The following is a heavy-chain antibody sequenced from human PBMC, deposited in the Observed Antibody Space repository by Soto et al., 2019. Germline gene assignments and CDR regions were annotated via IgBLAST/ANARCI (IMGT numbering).Heavy chain of an antibody. Sequence: SETLSLTCTVSGGSISSGDYYWSWIRQSPGKGLEWIGYIYYSGSTYYNPSLKSRVTISVDTSKNQFPLKLSSVTAADTAVYYCARGFQQLVGSHYFDYWGQGTLVTVSS. D-gene: IGHD6-13*01. CDR3: ARGFQQLVGSHYFDY. V-gene: IGHV4-30-4*01. CDR1: GGSISSGDYY. J-gene: IGHJ4*02. CDR2: IYYSGST.